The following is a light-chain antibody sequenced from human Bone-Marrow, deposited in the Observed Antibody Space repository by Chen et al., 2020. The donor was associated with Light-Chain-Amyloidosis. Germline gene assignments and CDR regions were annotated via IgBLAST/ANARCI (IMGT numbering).Light chain of an antibody. CDR2: SGS. CDR1: QSLNRIF. CDR3: QQYDSSPRT. Sequence: EIVFTQSPRTLSLSPGERATLSRRASQSLNRIFLAWYQQKPGQAPRVLMSSGSTRAAGIPDRFSVSGSGTDFTLTISRLEPEDFAVYYCQQYDSSPRTFGQGTKVEIK. V-gene: IGKV3-20*01. J-gene: IGKJ1*01.